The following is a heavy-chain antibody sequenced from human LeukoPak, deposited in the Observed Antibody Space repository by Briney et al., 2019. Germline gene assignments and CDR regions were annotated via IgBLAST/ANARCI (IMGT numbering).Heavy chain of an antibody. CDR2: ISYDGSNK. Sequence: GGSLRLSCAASGFTFSSYGMHWVRQAPGKGLEWVAVISYDGSNKYYADSVKGRFTISRDNSKNTLYLQMNSLRAEDTAVYYCARVPAALDAFDIWGQGTMATVSS. D-gene: IGHD2-2*01. J-gene: IGHJ3*02. V-gene: IGHV3-30*03. CDR3: ARVPAALDAFDI. CDR1: GFTFSSYG.